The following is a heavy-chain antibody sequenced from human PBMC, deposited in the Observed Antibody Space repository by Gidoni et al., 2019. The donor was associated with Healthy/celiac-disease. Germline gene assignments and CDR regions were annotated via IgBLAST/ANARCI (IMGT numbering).Heavy chain of an antibody. D-gene: IGHD5-18*01. CDR2: INHSGST. V-gene: IGHV4-34*01. CDR3: AGGDTAMVTPSYYYGMDV. Sequence: QVQLQQWGAGPLKPSDTLSLTCAVSGGSFRGYYWSWIRQPPGKGLEWIGEINHSGSTNYNPSLKSRVTISVDTSKNQFSLKLSSVTAADTAVYYCAGGDTAMVTPSYYYGMDVWGQGTTVTVSS. J-gene: IGHJ6*02. CDR1: GGSFRGYY.